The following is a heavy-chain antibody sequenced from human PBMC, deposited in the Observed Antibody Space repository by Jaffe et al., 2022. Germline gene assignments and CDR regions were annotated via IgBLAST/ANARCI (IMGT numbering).Heavy chain of an antibody. CDR2: IYSDGAGT. D-gene: IGHD2-21*01. Sequence: EVQLVESGGGLVQPGGSLRLSCAASGFAFNNFWMHWVRQAPGKGLVWVSLIYSDGAGTSYADSVKGRFTISRDNARNTLYLEMNSVRAEDTGVYYCARDGDQRLSGPGNFDYWGQGTLVTVSS. CDR3: ARDGDQRLSGPGNFDY. V-gene: IGHV3-74*01. J-gene: IGHJ4*02. CDR1: GFAFNNFW.